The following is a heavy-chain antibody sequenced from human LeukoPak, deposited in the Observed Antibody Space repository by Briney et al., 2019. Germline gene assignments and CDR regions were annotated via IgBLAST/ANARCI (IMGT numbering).Heavy chain of an antibody. V-gene: IGHV1-2*02. CDR2: INPNSGGT. CDR3: AQALYCSGGSCYSD. J-gene: IGHJ4*02. Sequence: ASVKVSCKASGYTFTDYYMHWVRQAPGQGLEWRGWINPNSGGTNYAQKFQGRVTMTRDTSISTANMEMSRLRSEDTAVYYCAQALYCSGGSCYSDWGQGTLVTVSS. CDR1: GYTFTDYY. D-gene: IGHD2-15*01.